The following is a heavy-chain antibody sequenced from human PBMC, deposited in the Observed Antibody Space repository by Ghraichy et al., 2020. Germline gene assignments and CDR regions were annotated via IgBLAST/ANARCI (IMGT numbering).Heavy chain of an antibody. CDR3: ARLAADDSSGYLDDAFYI. J-gene: IGHJ3*02. D-gene: IGHD3-22*01. Sequence: SETLSLTCTVSGGSISSSSYYWGWIRQPPGKGLEWIGSIYYSGSTYYNPSLKSRVTISVDTSKNQFSLKLSSVTAADTAVYYCARLAADDSSGYLDDAFYIWGQGTMVTVSS. CDR1: GGSISSSSYY. V-gene: IGHV4-39*01. CDR2: IYYSGST.